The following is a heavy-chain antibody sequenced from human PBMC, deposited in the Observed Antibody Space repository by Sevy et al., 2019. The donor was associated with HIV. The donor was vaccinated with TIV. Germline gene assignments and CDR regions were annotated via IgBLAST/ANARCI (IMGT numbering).Heavy chain of an antibody. D-gene: IGHD4-17*01. CDR2: IKSKTAGGTT. Sequence: GGSLRLSCAGSGFTFSHAWMPWVRQAPGKGLEWVGRIKSKTAGGTTDDSAPVKGRFTISRDDSETTMYLEMNSLKTDDTAVYYCTNEVYGDLSYGMDVWGQGTTVTVSS. V-gene: IGHV3-15*05. J-gene: IGHJ6*02. CDR1: GFTFSHAW. CDR3: TNEVYGDLSYGMDV.